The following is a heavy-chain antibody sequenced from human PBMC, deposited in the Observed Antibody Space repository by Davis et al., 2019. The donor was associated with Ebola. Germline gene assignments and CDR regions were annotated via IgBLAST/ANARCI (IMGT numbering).Heavy chain of an antibody. CDR1: GFTFSSYA. D-gene: IGHD6-13*01. Sequence: GESLKISCAASGFTFSSYAMHWVRQAPGKGLEWVALISYDGSNRNYADSVKGRFTISRDNSKNTLYLQMNSLRSDDTAVYYCARVRQQLVSGWFDPWGQGTLVTVSS. V-gene: IGHV3-30*04. CDR3: ARVRQQLVSGWFDP. J-gene: IGHJ5*02. CDR2: ISYDGSNR.